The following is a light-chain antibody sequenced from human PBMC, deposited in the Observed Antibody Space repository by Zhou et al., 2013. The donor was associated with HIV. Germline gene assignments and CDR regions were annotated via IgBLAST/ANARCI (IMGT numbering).Light chain of an antibody. CDR3: MQRIDFPYT. CDR2: MLS. CDR1: QSLLHSNGFHY. V-gene: IGKV2-40*01. J-gene: IGKJ2*01. Sequence: DTVLTQSPLFLSVTPGEPASISCRSSQSLLHSNGFHYLDWYLQRPGQSPQLLIYMLSFRASGVPDRFSGSGSGAEFTLKISRVEADDVGVYYCMQRIDFPYTFGQGTKLELK.